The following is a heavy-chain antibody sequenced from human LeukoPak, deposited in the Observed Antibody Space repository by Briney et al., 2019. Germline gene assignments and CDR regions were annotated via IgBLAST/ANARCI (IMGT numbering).Heavy chain of an antibody. J-gene: IGHJ4*02. D-gene: IGHD3-22*01. CDR1: GFTFGDYA. Sequence: GGSLRLSCTASGFTFGDYAMSWVRQAPGKGLEWVGFVRSKVYGGTTESAASVKGRFTISRDDSKNTVLLQMNSLKTEDTAVYYCTTVRPGTSGYSYWGQGTLVTVSS. V-gene: IGHV3-49*04. CDR3: TTVRPGTSGYSY. CDR2: VRSKVYGGTT.